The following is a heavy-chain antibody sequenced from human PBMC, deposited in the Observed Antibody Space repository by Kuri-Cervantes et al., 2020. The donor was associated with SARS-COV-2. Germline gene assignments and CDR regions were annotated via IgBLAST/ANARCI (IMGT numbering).Heavy chain of an antibody. V-gene: IGHV1-69*10. J-gene: IGHJ4*02. CDR3: ASDGVSGSLSLDF. CDR1: GYTFTSYA. D-gene: IGHD6-19*01. Sequence: TCAASGYTFTSYAMNWVRQAPGQGLEWMGGIIPILGIANYAQKFQGRVTITADKSTSTAYMELSSLRSEDTAVYYCASDGVSGSLSLDFWGQGTLVTVSS. CDR2: IIPILGIA.